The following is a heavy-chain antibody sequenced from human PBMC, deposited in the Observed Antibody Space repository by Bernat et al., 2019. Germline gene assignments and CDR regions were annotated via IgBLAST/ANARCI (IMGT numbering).Heavy chain of an antibody. V-gene: IGHV3-74*01. D-gene: IGHD3-10*01. CDR2: ISSDGSDT. J-gene: IGHJ4*02. Sequence: EVHLVESGGGLVQPGGSLRLSCAASGFIFTAYDMHWVRQAPGKGLVWVSVISSDGSDTTYADSVKGRFTLSRDNANNTVYLQMNGLRAEDTAIYYCARDRGGMGDYWGQGTLVTVSS. CDR3: ARDRGGMGDY. CDR1: GFIFTAYD.